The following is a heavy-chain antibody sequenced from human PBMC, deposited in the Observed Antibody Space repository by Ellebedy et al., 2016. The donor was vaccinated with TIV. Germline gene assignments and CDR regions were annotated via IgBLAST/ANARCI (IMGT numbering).Heavy chain of an antibody. J-gene: IGHJ4*02. CDR1: GFTFSSNW. CDR3: ARGDRAGTTRLVDY. V-gene: IGHV3-7*01. D-gene: IGHD1-7*01. Sequence: ETLSLTCAASGFTFSSNWMSCVRQAPGKGLEWVANIKQDGSEKYYVDSVKGRFTISRDNAKNSLYLQMNSLRAEDTAVYYCARGDRAGTTRLVDYWGQGTLVTVSS. CDR2: IKQDGSEK.